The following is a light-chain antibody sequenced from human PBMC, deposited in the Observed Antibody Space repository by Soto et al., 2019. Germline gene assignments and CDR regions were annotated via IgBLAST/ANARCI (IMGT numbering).Light chain of an antibody. CDR2: DAS. J-gene: IGKJ4*01. V-gene: IGKV3-11*01. Sequence: EIVFIQSPATLSLSPGERATLSCRASQSVSSSLAWYQQNPGQAPRLLIFDASNRATGIPVRFSGSGSGTDLTLTISSXEPEDFTVYYCQQHSNWPLTFGGGTKVDIK. CDR1: QSVSSS. CDR3: QQHSNWPLT.